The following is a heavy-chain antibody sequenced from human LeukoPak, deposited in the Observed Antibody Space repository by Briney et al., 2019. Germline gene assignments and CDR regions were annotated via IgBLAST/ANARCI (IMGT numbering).Heavy chain of an antibody. CDR2: IIPILGIA. J-gene: IGHJ5*02. CDR1: GYTFTSYY. V-gene: IGHV1-69*02. CDR3: ASKLDYYDSAFDP. Sequence: ASVKVSCKASGYTFTSYYMHWVRQAPGQGLEWMGRIIPILGIANYAQKFQGRVTITADKSTSTAYTELSSLRSEDTAVYYCASKLDYYDSAFDPWGQGTLVTASS. D-gene: IGHD3-22*01.